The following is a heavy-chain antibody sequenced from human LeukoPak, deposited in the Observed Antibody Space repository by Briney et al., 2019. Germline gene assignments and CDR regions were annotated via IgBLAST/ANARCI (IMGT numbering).Heavy chain of an antibody. D-gene: IGHD3-22*01. CDR2: ISSSSSYI. CDR1: GFTFSSYS. J-gene: IGHJ4*02. CDR3: ASFDKPRLVEFYDSDENFDY. V-gene: IGHV3-21*01. Sequence: GGSLRLSCAASGFTFSSYSMNWVRQAPGKGLEWVSSISSSSSYIYYADSVKGRFTISRDNAKNSLYLQMNSLRAEDTAVYYCASFDKPRLVEFYDSDENFDYLGQGTMVTVSS.